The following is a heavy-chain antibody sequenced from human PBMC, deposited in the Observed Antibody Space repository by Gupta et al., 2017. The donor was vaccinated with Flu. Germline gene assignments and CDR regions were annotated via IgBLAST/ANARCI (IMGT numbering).Heavy chain of an antibody. D-gene: IGHD3-3*01. Sequence: EVQLVESGGGLVQPGGSLRLSCAASGFTFSGYEMNWVRQAPGKGLEWVSYISGSGSTIYYADSVKGRFTISRDNAKNSLYLQMNSLRAEDTAVYYCAREERIRVFGVVISDYLDVWGKGTTVTVSS. V-gene: IGHV3-48*03. CDR2: ISGSGSTI. CDR1: GFTFSGYE. J-gene: IGHJ6*03. CDR3: AREERIRVFGVVISDYLDV.